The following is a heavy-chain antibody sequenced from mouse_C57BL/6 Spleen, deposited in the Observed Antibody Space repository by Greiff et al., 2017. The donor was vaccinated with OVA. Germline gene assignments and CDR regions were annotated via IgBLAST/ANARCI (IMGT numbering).Heavy chain of an antibody. V-gene: IGHV1-81*01. J-gene: IGHJ3*01. CDR3: ARYDGSNYGAIDY. CDR2: IYPRSGNT. CDR1: GYTFTSYG. Sequence: QVQLQQSGAELARPGASVKLSCKASGYTFTSYGISWVKQRTGQGLEWIGEIYPRSGNTYYNEKFKGKATLTAAKSSSTAYMELSSLTSETSAVFDGARYDGSNYGAIDYWGQGTLVTVSA. D-gene: IGHD2-5*01.